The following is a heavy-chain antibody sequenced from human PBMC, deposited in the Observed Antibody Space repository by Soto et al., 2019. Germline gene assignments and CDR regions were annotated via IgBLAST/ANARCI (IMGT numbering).Heavy chain of an antibody. CDR2: SSAYNGKT. J-gene: IGHJ1*01. Sequence: ASVKPSSKPSGHPMSHPGLSWVRQDPGQWPEWIGWSSAYNGKTNYAQKFQGIITLTTDPSATTAYMELRSLSSDDTAGYYCARDRGYCTERTCFNWG. V-gene: IGHV1-18*01. D-gene: IGHD2-8*02. CDR3: ARDRGYCTERTCFN. CDR1: GHPMSHPG.